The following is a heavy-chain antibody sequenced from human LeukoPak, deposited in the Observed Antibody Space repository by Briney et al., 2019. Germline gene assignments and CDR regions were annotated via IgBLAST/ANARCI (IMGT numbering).Heavy chain of an antibody. CDR1: GYTFTSYD. Sequence: ASVKVSCKASGYTFTSYDINWVRQAPGQGLEWMGWMNPNSGNTGYAQKFQGRVTMTRNTSISTAYMELSSLRSEDTAVYYCAREGKDYDFWSGYYRYYYYYMDVWGKGTTVTVSS. V-gene: IGHV1-8*01. CDR3: AREGKDYDFWSGYYRYYYYYMDV. J-gene: IGHJ6*03. D-gene: IGHD3-3*01. CDR2: MNPNSGNT.